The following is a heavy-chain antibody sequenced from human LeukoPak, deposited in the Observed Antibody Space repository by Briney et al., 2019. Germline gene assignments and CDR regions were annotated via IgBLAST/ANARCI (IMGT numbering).Heavy chain of an antibody. CDR3: AIPWIAAD. Sequence: GGSLRLSCAASGFTFSSYSMNWVRQAPGKGLEWVANIKQDGSEKYYVDSVKGRYTISRDNAKNSLYLQMNSLRAEDTAVYYCAIPWIAADGGQGTLVTVSS. D-gene: IGHD6-25*01. J-gene: IGHJ4*02. V-gene: IGHV3-7*01. CDR2: IKQDGSEK. CDR1: GFTFSSYS.